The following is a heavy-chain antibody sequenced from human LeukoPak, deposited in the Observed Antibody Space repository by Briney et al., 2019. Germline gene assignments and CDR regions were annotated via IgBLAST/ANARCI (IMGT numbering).Heavy chain of an antibody. Sequence: SETLSLTCTVSGGSISSSSYYWGWIRQPPGKGLEWIGSIYYSGSTYYNPSLKSRVTISVDTSKNQFSLKLSSVTAADTAVYYCARGGVTMIVPAIWGQGTMVTVSS. CDR3: ARGGVTMIVPAI. CDR2: IYYSGST. V-gene: IGHV4-39*07. D-gene: IGHD3-22*01. CDR1: GGSISSSSYY. J-gene: IGHJ3*02.